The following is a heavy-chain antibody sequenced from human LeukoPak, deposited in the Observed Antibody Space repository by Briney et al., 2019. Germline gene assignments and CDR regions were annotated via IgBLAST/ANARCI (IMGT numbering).Heavy chain of an antibody. CDR1: GGSFSGYY. Sequence: SETLSLTCAVYGGSFSGYYWSWIRQPPGKGLEWIGYIYYSGSTNYNPSLKSRVTISVDTSKNQFSLKLSSVTAADTAVYYCAVLAFDIWGQGTMVTVSS. J-gene: IGHJ3*02. CDR2: IYYSGST. CDR3: AVLAFDI. V-gene: IGHV4-59*01.